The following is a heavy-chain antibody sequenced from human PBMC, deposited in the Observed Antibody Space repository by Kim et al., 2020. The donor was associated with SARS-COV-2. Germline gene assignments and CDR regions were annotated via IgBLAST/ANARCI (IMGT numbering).Heavy chain of an antibody. CDR2: IIPILGIA. CDR3: ASTLGYCSSTSCYGHYYYYYMDV. Sequence: SVKVSCKASGGTFSSYAISWVRQAPGQGLEWMGRIIPILGIANYAQKFQGRVTITADKSTSTAYMELSSLRSEDTAVYYCASTLGYCSSTSCYGHYYYYYMDVWGKGTTVTVSS. V-gene: IGHV1-69*04. J-gene: IGHJ6*03. CDR1: GGTFSSYA. D-gene: IGHD2-2*01.